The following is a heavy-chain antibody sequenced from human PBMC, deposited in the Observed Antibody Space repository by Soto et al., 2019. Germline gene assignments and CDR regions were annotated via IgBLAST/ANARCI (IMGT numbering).Heavy chain of an antibody. V-gene: IGHV4-4*02. CDR2: MWPSGGT. D-gene: IGHD2-8*01. Sequence: QVHLQESGPGLVTPSGTLSLTCAVSGVSISSTNWWTWVRQAPGKGLEGIGEMWPSGGTTYNTSLQNRVTISVDNSKNHLSLTLTSVTAADTAIYYCARCLHCSNGGRFDPWGQGALVTVSS. CDR1: GVSISSTNW. J-gene: IGHJ5*02. CDR3: ARCLHCSNGGRFDP.